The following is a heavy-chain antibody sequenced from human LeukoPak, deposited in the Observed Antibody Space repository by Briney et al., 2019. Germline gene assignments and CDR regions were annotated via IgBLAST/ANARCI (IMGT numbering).Heavy chain of an antibody. CDR3: ARVGGYCSSTSCYGYYYGMDV. Sequence: GGSLRLSCAASGFTFSSYAMSWVRQAPGKGLVWVSRINSDGSSTSYADSVKGRFTISRDNAKNSLYLQMNSLRAEDTAVYYCARVGGYCSSTSCYGYYYGMDVWGQGTTVTVSS. CDR1: GFTFSSYA. V-gene: IGHV3-74*01. CDR2: INSDGSST. D-gene: IGHD2-2*01. J-gene: IGHJ6*02.